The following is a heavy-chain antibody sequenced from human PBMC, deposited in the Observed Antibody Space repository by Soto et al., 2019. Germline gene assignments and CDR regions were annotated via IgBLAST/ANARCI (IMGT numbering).Heavy chain of an antibody. CDR3: AKGRRVAGRWLQIDY. Sequence: PGGSLRLSCAASGFAFNNYGMHWVRQAPGKGLEWVALIWHDGSNKGYADSVKGRFTVSRDNAKNSLYLQMNSLRAEDTALYYCAKGRRVAGRWLQIDYWGQGTLVTVSS. CDR1: GFAFNNYG. D-gene: IGHD5-12*01. J-gene: IGHJ4*02. CDR2: IWHDGSNK. V-gene: IGHV3-30*02.